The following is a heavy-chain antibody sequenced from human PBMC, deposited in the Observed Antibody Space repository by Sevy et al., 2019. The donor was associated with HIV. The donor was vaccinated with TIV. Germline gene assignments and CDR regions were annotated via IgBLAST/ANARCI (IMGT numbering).Heavy chain of an antibody. Sequence: SETLSLTCTVSGGSISSSSYYWGWIRQPPGKGLEWIGSIYYSGSTYYNPSLKSRVTISVDTSKNQFSLKLSSVTAADTAVYYCARPERWYSSSWFDYWGQGTLVTVSS. CDR1: GGSISSSSYY. CDR2: IYYSGST. J-gene: IGHJ4*02. D-gene: IGHD6-13*01. V-gene: IGHV4-39*01. CDR3: ARPERWYSSSWFDY.